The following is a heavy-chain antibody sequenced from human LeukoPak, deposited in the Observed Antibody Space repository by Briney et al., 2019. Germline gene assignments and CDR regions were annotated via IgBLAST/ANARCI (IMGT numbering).Heavy chain of an antibody. CDR2: IDANAKTT. V-gene: IGHV3-74*01. Sequence: GGSLRLSCAASGFAFSNYWLHWVRQAPGKGLVWVSRIDANAKTTSYADSVKGRFTISTDNAKKTLYLQMNSLRVEDTAVYYCLTVVETTIAAFDIWGQGTMVTVSS. CDR1: GFAFSNYW. D-gene: IGHD1-26*01. J-gene: IGHJ3*02. CDR3: LTVVETTIAAFDI.